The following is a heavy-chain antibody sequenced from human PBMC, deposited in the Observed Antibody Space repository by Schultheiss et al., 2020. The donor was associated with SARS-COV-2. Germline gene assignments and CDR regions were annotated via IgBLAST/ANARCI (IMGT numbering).Heavy chain of an antibody. CDR1: GFTFSSYA. CDR3: ARDRGGTVTPIDY. CDR2: ISGSGGST. V-gene: IGHV3-23*01. Sequence: GGSLRLSCAASGFTFSSYAMSWVRQAPGKGLEWVSAISGSGGSTYYADSVKGRFTISRDNAKNSLYLQMNSLRAEDTAVYYCARDRGGTVTPIDYWGQGTLVTVSS. J-gene: IGHJ4*02. D-gene: IGHD4-17*01.